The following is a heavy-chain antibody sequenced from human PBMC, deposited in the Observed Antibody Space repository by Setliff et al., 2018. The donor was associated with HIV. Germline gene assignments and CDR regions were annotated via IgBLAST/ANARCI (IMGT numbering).Heavy chain of an antibody. CDR2: INAGNGNT. J-gene: IGHJ3*02. V-gene: IGHV1-3*01. CDR1: GYTFTTYA. CDR3: ARAASAAMGGGGAFDI. Sequence: ASVKVSCKASGYTFTTYAMHWVRQAPGQGLEWMGWINAGNGNTKYSQKFQGRVTMTRDTSASTVYMELSSLRFEETAVYYCARAASAAMGGGGAFDIWGQGTMFT. D-gene: IGHD2-2*01.